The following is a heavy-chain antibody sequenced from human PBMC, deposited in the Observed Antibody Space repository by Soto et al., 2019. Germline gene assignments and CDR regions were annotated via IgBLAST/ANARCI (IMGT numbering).Heavy chain of an antibody. CDR2: ISGSGGST. D-gene: IGHD2-8*01. V-gene: IGHV3-23*01. CDR1: GFTFSSYA. CDR3: AKDGEGVLMVYAIYYFDY. Sequence: GGSLRLSCAASGFTFSSYAMSWVRQAPGKGLEWVSAISGSGGSTYYADSVKGRFTISRDNSKNTLYLQMNSLRAEDTAVYYCAKDGEGVLMVYAIYYFDYWGQGTLVTVSS. J-gene: IGHJ4*02.